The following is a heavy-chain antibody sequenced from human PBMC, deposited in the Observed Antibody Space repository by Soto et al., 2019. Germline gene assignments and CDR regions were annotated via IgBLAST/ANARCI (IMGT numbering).Heavy chain of an antibody. Sequence: QVLLVQSGAEVKKPGSSVKISCKASGGSFGNSAINWVRQTPGQGLEWLGGFIAVYRTINYAQKFQGRVTITADESTGTAYMTLNSLASNDTAVYYCATGVIWIGYFTVDSWGQGTRVTVSS. CDR3: ATGVIWIGYFTVDS. J-gene: IGHJ4*02. CDR1: GGSFGNSA. V-gene: IGHV1-69*01. CDR2: FIAVYRTI. D-gene: IGHD3-3*01.